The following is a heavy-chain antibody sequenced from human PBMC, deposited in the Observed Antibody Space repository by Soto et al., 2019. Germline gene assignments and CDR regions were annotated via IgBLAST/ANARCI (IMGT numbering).Heavy chain of an antibody. Sequence: SQTLSLTCAISGDSVSSNSAAWNWIRQSPSRGLEWLGRTYYRSKWYNDYAVSVKSRITINPDTSKNQFSLQLNSVTPEDTAVYYCAREELVAAHLGPYNWFDPWGQGTLVTVSS. J-gene: IGHJ5*02. CDR2: TYYRSKWYN. CDR1: GDSVSSNSAA. D-gene: IGHD5-12*01. V-gene: IGHV6-1*01. CDR3: AREELVAAHLGPYNWFDP.